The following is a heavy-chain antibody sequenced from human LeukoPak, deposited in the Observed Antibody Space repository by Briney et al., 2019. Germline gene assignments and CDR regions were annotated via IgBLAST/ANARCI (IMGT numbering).Heavy chain of an antibody. D-gene: IGHD3-3*01. CDR3: ARASYLTIFGVVIPSYYYYGMDV. J-gene: IGHJ6*02. Sequence: ASVKVPCKASGYTFTSYDINWVRQATGQGLEWMGWMNPNSGNTGYAQKFQGRVTMTRNTSISTAYMELSSLRSEDTAVYYCARASYLTIFGVVIPSYYYYGMDVWGQGTTVTVSS. CDR1: GYTFTSYD. V-gene: IGHV1-8*01. CDR2: MNPNSGNT.